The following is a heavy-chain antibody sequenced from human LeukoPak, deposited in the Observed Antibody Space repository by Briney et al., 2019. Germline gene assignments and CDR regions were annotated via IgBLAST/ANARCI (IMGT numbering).Heavy chain of an antibody. Sequence: PGGSLRLSCAASGFTFSSYWMRWVRQAPGKGLVWVSRINSDGSSTSYADSVKGRFTISRDNAKNTLYLQMNSLRAEDTAVYYRAKNLRVADDFWSGYYTGYFDYWGQGTLVTVSS. J-gene: IGHJ4*02. CDR1: GFTFSSYW. CDR2: INSDGSST. D-gene: IGHD3-3*01. CDR3: AKNLRVADDFWSGYYTGYFDY. V-gene: IGHV3-74*01.